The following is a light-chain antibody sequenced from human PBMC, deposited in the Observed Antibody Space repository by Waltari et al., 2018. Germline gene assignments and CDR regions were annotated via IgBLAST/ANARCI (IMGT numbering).Light chain of an antibody. CDR1: SSDVGGYND. V-gene: IGLV2-8*01. CDR3: SSYSGSNNLGV. Sequence: QSALTQPPSASGSPGQSVTISCTGTSSDVGGYNDVSWYQQHPGKAPKLVISEVNNRPSGVPDRFSGSKSGNTASLTVSGLQADDEADYYCSSYSGSNNLGVFGGGTKLTVL. J-gene: IGLJ2*01. CDR2: EVN.